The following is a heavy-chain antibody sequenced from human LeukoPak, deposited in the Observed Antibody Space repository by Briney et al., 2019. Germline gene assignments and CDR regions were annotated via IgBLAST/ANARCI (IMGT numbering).Heavy chain of an antibody. D-gene: IGHD5-12*01. CDR3: ARDWDIVAYYYYGMDV. CDR2: ISAYNGNT. J-gene: IGHJ6*02. Sequence: GASVKVSCKASGYTFTSYGISWVRQAPGQGLEWMGWISAYNGNTNYAQKLQGRVTMTTDTSTSTPYMELRSLRSDDTAVYYCARDWDIVAYYYYGMDVWGQGTTVTVSS. CDR1: GYTFTSYG. V-gene: IGHV1-18*01.